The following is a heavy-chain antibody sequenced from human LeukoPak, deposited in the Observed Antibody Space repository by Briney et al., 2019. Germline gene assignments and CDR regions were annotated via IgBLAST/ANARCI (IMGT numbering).Heavy chain of an antibody. CDR2: ITGSGGST. CDR3: TKGHYCCSPNCHWFDP. J-gene: IGHJ5*02. V-gene: IGHV3-23*01. CDR1: GFTFSTYA. D-gene: IGHD2-2*01. Sequence: GGSLRLSCAASGFTFSTYAASWVRQAPGKGLEWVSAITGSGGSTYYADSVKGRFTISRDNSKNTFYLQMNSLRAEDTAVYYCTKGHYCCSPNCHWFDPWGQGTLVTVSS.